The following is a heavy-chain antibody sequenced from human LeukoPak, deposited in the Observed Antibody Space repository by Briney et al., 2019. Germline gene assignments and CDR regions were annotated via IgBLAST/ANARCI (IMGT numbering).Heavy chain of an antibody. J-gene: IGHJ1*01. D-gene: IGHD3-22*01. Sequence: ASVKVSCKASGYTFTSYGISWVRQAPGQGLEWMGRIIPILGIANYAQKFQGRVTITADKSTSTAYMELSSLRSEDTAVYYCARAGTYYYDSSGSSNFQHWGQGTLVTVSS. CDR2: IIPILGIA. CDR1: GYTFTSYG. V-gene: IGHV1-69*04. CDR3: ARAGTYYYDSSGSSNFQH.